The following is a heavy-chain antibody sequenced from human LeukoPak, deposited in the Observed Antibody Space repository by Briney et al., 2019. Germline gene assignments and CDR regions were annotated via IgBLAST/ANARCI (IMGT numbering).Heavy chain of an antibody. CDR1: GGTFSSYA. CDR3: AREDYYDSSGHDY. D-gene: IGHD3-22*01. CDR2: IIPILGIA. Sequence: VASVKVSCKASGGTFSSYAISWVRQAPGQGLEWMGRIIPILGIANYAQKFQGRVTITADKSTSTAYMELSSLRSEDTAVYYCAREDYYDSSGHDYWGQGTLVTVSS. J-gene: IGHJ4*02. V-gene: IGHV1-69*04.